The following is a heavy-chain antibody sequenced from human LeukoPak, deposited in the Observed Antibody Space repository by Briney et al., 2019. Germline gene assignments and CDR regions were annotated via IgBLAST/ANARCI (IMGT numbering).Heavy chain of an antibody. CDR1: GYTFTSYA. J-gene: IGHJ6*03. CDR2: INAGNGNT. Sequence: ASVKVSCKASGYTFTSYAMHWVRQAPGQRLEWMGWINAGNGNTNYAQKLQGRVTMTTDTSTSTAYMELRSLRSDDTAVYYCARDWGLGYCSSTSCYTGYYYYMDVWGKGTTVTVSS. V-gene: IGHV1-3*01. D-gene: IGHD2-2*02. CDR3: ARDWGLGYCSSTSCYTGYYYYMDV.